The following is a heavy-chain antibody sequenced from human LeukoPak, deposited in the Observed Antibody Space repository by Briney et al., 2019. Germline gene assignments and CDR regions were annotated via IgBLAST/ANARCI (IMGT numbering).Heavy chain of an antibody. J-gene: IGHJ3*02. CDR3: ARVPLYGDYGADAFDI. D-gene: IGHD4-17*01. CDR2: IYHSGST. Sequence: SQTLSLTCTVSGGSISSGGYYWSWIRQPPGKGLEWIGYIYHSGSTYYNPSLKSRVTIPVDRSKNQFSLKLSSVTAADTAVYYCARVPLYGDYGADAFDIWGQGTMVTVSS. CDR1: GGSISSGGYY. V-gene: IGHV4-30-2*01.